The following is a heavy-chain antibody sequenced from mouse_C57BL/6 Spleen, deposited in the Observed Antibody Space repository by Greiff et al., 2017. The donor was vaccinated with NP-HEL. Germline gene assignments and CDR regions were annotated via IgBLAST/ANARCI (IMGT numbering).Heavy chain of an antibody. J-gene: IGHJ4*01. CDR1: GYTFTSYG. V-gene: IGHV1-81*01. CDR3: ARSTLFLAMDY. CDR2: IYPRSGNT. Sequence: VQRVESGAELARPGASVKLSCKASGYTFTSYGISWVKQRTGQGLEWIGEIYPRSGNTYYNEKFKGKATLTADKSSSTAYVELRSLTSEDSAVYFCARSTLFLAMDYWGQGTSVTVSS.